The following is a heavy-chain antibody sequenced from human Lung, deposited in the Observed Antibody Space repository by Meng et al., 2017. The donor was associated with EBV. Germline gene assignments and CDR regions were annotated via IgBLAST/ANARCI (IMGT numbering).Heavy chain of an antibody. CDR2: VVYSGTT. D-gene: IGHD1-14*01. CDR3: ARHHHSPTFDY. CDR1: GGSISSSSYY. J-gene: IGHJ4*02. V-gene: IGHV4-39*01. Sequence: QLQVQESGPGLVKPSETLSLTCTFSGGSISSSSYYWAWIRQPPGEGLEWIGSVVYSGTTYYTSSLKSRVSISVDTSKNQFSLKLSSVTAADTAVYYCARHHHSPTFDYWGQGTLVTVSS.